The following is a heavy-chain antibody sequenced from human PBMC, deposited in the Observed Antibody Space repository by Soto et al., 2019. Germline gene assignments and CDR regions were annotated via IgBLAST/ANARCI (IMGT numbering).Heavy chain of an antibody. CDR1: GGSFSGYY. CDR2: INHSGST. Sequence: SETLSLTCAVYGGSFSGYYWSWIRQPPGKGLEWIGEINHSGSTNYNPSLKSRVTISVDTSKNQFSLKLSSVTAADTAVYYCARDQVPYYYGSGSYYRSWVAFDIWGQGTMVTVSS. CDR3: ARDQVPYYYGSGSYYRSWVAFDI. D-gene: IGHD3-10*01. J-gene: IGHJ3*02. V-gene: IGHV4-34*01.